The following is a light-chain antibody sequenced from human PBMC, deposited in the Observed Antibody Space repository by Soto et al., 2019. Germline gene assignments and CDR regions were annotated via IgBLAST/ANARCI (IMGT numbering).Light chain of an antibody. Sequence: DNQLTQSPSFLSASVGDRVTIACRASQGITNYLAWYQQKPGKAPELLIHSASTLEVGVPARFSGSGSGTEFTLTISGLQPEDVATYYCHQVNSVPFTFGPGTKVDIK. J-gene: IGKJ3*01. V-gene: IGKV1-9*01. CDR3: HQVNSVPFT. CDR2: SAS. CDR1: QGITNY.